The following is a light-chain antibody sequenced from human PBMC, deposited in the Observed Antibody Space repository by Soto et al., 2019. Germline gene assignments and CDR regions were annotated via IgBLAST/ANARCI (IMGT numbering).Light chain of an antibody. J-gene: IGKJ2*01. Sequence: EIVLTQSPGTLSLSPGETATLSCRASQTVTSYFAWYQQKPGQAPRLLIYGASSRATGIPDRFSGSGSGTDFTLTISGLEPEDFAIYYCQQANSFPYTFGQGTKVEIK. CDR1: QTVTSY. CDR2: GAS. CDR3: QQANSFPYT. V-gene: IGKV3-20*01.